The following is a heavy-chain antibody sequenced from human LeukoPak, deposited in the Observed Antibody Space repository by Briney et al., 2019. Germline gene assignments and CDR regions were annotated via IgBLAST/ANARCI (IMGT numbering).Heavy chain of an antibody. D-gene: IGHD3-16*01. V-gene: IGHV3-48*03. J-gene: IGHJ6*03. CDR2: IASDGSI. Sequence: GSLRLSCVASGFIVSSYEMNWVRQAPGKGLEWISFIASDGSIEYADSVKGRFTLSRDNAKNSLYLHMNSLRAEDTGVYHCATSLSGWGTYYYMDVWGKGTTVTISS. CDR1: GFIVSSYE. CDR3: ATSLSGWGTYYYMDV.